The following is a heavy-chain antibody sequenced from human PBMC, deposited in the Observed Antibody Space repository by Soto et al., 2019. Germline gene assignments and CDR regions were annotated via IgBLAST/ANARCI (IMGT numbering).Heavy chain of an antibody. CDR3: AISNGWLRPFAY. J-gene: IGHJ4*02. D-gene: IGHD5-12*01. Sequence: GGSLRLSCAASGFTFSSYAMHWVRQAPGKGLEWVAVISYDGSNKYYADSVKGRFTISRDNSKNTLYLQMNSLRAEDTAVYYCAISNGWLRPFAYRGQRTLVTVSS. CDR1: GFTFSSYA. CDR2: ISYDGSNK. V-gene: IGHV3-30-3*01.